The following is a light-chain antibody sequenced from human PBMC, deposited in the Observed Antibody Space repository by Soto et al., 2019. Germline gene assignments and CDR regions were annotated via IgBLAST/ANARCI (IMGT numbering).Light chain of an antibody. Sequence: DIQMTQFPSSLSASIRDRVTITCRASQSINSFLNWYQQRPGKAPKLLIYTASTLQSGVPSRFSGSGSGTDFTLTISSLQPEDFATYYCQQSYSSPQTFGQGTKLEIK. CDR3: QQSYSSPQT. V-gene: IGKV1-39*01. CDR1: QSINSF. J-gene: IGKJ2*01. CDR2: TAS.